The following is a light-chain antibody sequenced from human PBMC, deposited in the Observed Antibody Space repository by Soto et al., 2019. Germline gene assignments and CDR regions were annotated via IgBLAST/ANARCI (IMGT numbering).Light chain of an antibody. J-gene: IGKJ1*01. Sequence: DIQMTQSPSTLSASVGDRVTFTCRASQSVSIWLAWYQQKPGKAPKLLISGASTLESGVPSRFSGSGSGTKFTLTISSLQPDDFATYYCQQYKNYLTFGQGTKVEIK. CDR3: QQYKNYLT. CDR2: GAS. V-gene: IGKV1-5*01. CDR1: QSVSIW.